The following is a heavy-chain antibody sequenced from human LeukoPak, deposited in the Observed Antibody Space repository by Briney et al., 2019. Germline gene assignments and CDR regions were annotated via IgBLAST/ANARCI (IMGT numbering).Heavy chain of an antibody. CDR2: INPSGGST. CDR1: GYSFTNYY. V-gene: IGHV1-46*01. J-gene: IGHJ6*02. Sequence: GASVKVSCKASGYSFTNYYMHWVRQAPGQGLEWMGVINPSGGSTSYAQKFQGRVTMTRDTSTSTVYMEMRSLRSEDTAVFYCARGSAGCTSTRCYDYYYAMDVWGQGTTVTVSS. CDR3: ARGSAGCTSTRCYDYYYAMDV. D-gene: IGHD2-2*01.